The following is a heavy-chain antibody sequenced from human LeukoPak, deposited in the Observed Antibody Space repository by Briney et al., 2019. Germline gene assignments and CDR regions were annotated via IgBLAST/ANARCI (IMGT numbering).Heavy chain of an antibody. CDR3: ARETVGCTSITCFRYFDN. CDR2: IGAAADT. CDR1: GFIFRDSD. D-gene: IGHD2-2*01. J-gene: IGHJ4*02. V-gene: IGHV3-13*01. Sequence: GGSLRLSCAASGFIFRDSDFHWVRQVSGKGLEWVSGIGAAADTYYPGSVKGRFTISRDNAKNFVYLQINSLTVGDTAVYYCARETVGCTSITCFRYFDNRGQGTLVTVSS.